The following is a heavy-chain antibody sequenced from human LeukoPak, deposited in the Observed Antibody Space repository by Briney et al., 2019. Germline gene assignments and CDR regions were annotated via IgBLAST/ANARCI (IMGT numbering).Heavy chain of an antibody. V-gene: IGHV3-9*01. D-gene: IGHD5-24*01. CDR3: EKGAMKVATKSAPFDN. Sequence: PGGSLRLSCAASGFTFDDYAMHWVRQAPGKGLEWVSGISWNSGSIGYADSVKGRFTISRDNAKNSLYLQMNSLRAEDTALYYCEKGAMKVATKSAPFDNWGQGPRSPSPQ. J-gene: IGHJ4*02. CDR1: GFTFDDYA. CDR2: ISWNSGSI.